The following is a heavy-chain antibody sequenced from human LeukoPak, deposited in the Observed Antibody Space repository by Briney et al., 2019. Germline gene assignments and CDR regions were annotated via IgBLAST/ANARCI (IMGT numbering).Heavy chain of an antibody. D-gene: IGHD3-3*01. CDR1: GFTFSSYG. J-gene: IGHJ4*02. Sequence: PGGSLRLSCAVSGFTFSSYGMHWVRQAPGKGLEWVAVIWYDGSNKYYADSVKGRFTISRDNSKNTLYLQMNSLRAEDTAVYYCARSQRSYDFWSGDSDYWGQGTLVTVSS. V-gene: IGHV3-33*08. CDR3: ARSQRSYDFWSGDSDY. CDR2: IWYDGSNK.